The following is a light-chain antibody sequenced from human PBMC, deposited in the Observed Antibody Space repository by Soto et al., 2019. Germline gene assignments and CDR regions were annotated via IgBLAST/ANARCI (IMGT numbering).Light chain of an antibody. CDR3: QQYNNCPPCT. V-gene: IGKV3-15*01. CDR1: QSVSSN. Sequence: EIVMTQSPATLSVSPGERATLSCRASQSVSSNLAWYQQKPGQDPRLLIYGASTRATGIPARSSGSGSGTELTLTISSLQSEDFAVYYCQQYNNCPPCTFGQGTKVEIK. J-gene: IGKJ1*01. CDR2: GAS.